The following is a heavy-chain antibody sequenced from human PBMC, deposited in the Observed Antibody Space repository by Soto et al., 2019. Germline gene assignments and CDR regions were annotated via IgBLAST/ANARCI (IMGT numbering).Heavy chain of an antibody. D-gene: IGHD4-17*01. V-gene: IGHV3-9*02. J-gene: IGHJ4*02. CDR2: ISSNSDTI. Sequence: EVQLVESGGGLVQPGRSLRLSCVGSGFIADDYTIHWVRQAPGKGLEWVSGISSNSDTINYADSVKGLFTTSRANAKNSLFLQMNSLRPEDTALYYCAKDMKWGGMTTIHYFDSWGQGTLVTVSS. CDR1: GFIADDYT. CDR3: AKDMKWGGMTTIHYFDS.